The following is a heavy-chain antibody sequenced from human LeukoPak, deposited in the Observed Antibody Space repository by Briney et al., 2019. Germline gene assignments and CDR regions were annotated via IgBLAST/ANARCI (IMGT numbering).Heavy chain of an antibody. J-gene: IGHJ4*02. D-gene: IGHD6-6*01. CDR3: ARGGPPSIAAPGGHICDF. V-gene: IGHV1-46*01. CDR1: GFTFSSYG. Sequence: KPGKSLRLSCAASGFTFSSYGMHWVRQAPGQGLEWVGIINPSIGSTDCAQKFQGRVTMTRDTSTSTVYMQLSNLRSEDTAIYYCARGGPPSIAAPGGHICDFWGQGTLLTVSS. CDR2: INPSIGST.